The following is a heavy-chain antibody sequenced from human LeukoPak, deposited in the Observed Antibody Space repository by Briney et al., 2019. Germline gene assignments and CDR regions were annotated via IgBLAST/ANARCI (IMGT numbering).Heavy chain of an antibody. Sequence: PGGSLRLSCAASGFTFSSYAMSWVRQAPGKGLEWVSAISGSGGSAYYADSVKGRFTISRDNSKNTLYLQMNSLRAGDTAVYYCAKEDRIAVAGRFGGYWGQGTLVTVSS. CDR3: AKEDRIAVAGRFGGY. V-gene: IGHV3-23*01. J-gene: IGHJ4*02. CDR1: GFTFSSYA. D-gene: IGHD6-19*01. CDR2: ISGSGGSA.